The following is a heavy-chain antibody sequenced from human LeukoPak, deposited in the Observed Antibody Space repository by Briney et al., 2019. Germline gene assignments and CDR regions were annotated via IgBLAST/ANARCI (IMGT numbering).Heavy chain of an antibody. J-gene: IGHJ6*03. CDR3: ARARDEGYFYYYYYYYMDV. D-gene: IGHD2/OR15-2a*01. V-gene: IGHV1-8*03. CDR2: MNPNSGNT. CDR1: GYTFTSYD. Sequence: ASVKVSCKASGYTFTSYDINWVRQATGQGLEWMGWMNPNSGNTGYAQKFQGRVTITRNTSISTAYMELSSLRSEDTAVYYCARARDEGYFYYYYYYYMDVWGKGTTVTISS.